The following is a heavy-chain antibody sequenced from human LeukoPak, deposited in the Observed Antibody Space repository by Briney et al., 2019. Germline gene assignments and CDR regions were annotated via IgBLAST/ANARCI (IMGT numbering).Heavy chain of an antibody. CDR2: IRYDGSNK. J-gene: IGHJ4*01. CDR1: GFTFSSYG. V-gene: IGHV3-30*02. Sequence: GGSLRLSCAASGFTFSSYGIHWVRQAPGKGLEWVAFIRYDGSNKYYADSAKGRFTISRDNSKNTVYLQMNSLRGEDTAVYYCAIHDYWGQGTLVTVSS. CDR3: AIHDY.